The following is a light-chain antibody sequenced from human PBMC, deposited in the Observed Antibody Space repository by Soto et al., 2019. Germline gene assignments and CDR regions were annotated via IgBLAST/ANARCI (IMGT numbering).Light chain of an antibody. CDR2: AAY. CDR3: QQYYSYPRT. CDR1: QGISSY. J-gene: IGKJ1*01. Sequence: IQMTQSPSSLCASVGDRVTITCRASQGISSYLAWYQQKPGKAPKLLIYAAYNLQSGVPSRFSGSGSGTDFTLTISCLKSEDFATYYCQQYYSYPRTVGQGTKVEIK. V-gene: IGKV1-8*01.